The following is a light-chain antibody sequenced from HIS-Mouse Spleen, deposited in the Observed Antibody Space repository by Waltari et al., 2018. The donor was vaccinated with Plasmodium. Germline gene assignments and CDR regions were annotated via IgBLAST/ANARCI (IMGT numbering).Light chain of an antibody. CDR2: GAT. V-gene: IGKV3-15*01. J-gene: IGKJ3*01. CDR3: QQYNNWSFT. CDR1: QSVTSN. Sequence: DILMTQSPATLSGSPGERATLSGRALQSVTSNVTWSQQKPGQAPRLLICGATTRATGIPARFSGSGSGTEFTLTISSLQSEDFAVYYCQQYNNWSFTFGPGTKVDIK.